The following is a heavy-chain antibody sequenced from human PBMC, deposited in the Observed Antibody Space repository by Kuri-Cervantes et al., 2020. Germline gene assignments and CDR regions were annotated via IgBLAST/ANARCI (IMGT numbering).Heavy chain of an antibody. CDR1: GFTFSSYW. Sequence: GESLKISCAASGFTFSSYWMTWVRRAPGKGLEWVANIKEDGRDKYYVDSLKGRFTISRDNAKNSLYLQMNSLRAEDTAVYYCAKVPLAVAGTGPLVYFQHWGQGTLVTVSS. D-gene: IGHD6-19*01. J-gene: IGHJ1*01. CDR3: AKVPLAVAGTGPLVYFQH. CDR2: IKEDGRDK. V-gene: IGHV3-7*03.